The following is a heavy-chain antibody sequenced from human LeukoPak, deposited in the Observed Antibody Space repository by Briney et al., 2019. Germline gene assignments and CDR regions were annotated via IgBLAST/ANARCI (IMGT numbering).Heavy chain of an antibody. J-gene: IGHJ2*01. D-gene: IGHD4-17*01. Sequence: ASVKVPCKASGYTFTSYGITWVRQAPGQGVEWRGGISAYNGNTNYAQNLQGRVTMTTDTSATTGYMELRSLRSDDTAVYYCARGFTATGNWYFDLWGRGTLVTVSS. CDR2: ISAYNGNT. CDR1: GYTFTSYG. V-gene: IGHV1-18*01. CDR3: ARGFTATGNWYFDL.